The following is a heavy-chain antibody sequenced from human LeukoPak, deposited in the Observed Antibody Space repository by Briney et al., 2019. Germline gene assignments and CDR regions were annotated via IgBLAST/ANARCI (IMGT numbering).Heavy chain of an antibody. V-gene: IGHV3-30*03. CDR2: ISYDGSKT. CDR1: GFTFSSYG. J-gene: IGHJ4*02. Sequence: PGGSLRLSCAASGFTFSSYGMHWVRQAPGKGLEWVAVISYDGSKTYYADSVKGRFTISRDNSKNTLYLQMNSLRAEDTAVYYCARARGAAAAYFDYWGQGTLVTVSS. D-gene: IGHD6-25*01. CDR3: ARARGAAAAYFDY.